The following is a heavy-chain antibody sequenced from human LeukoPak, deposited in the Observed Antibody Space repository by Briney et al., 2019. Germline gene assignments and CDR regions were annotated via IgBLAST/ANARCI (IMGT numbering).Heavy chain of an antibody. CDR1: GGSISSYY. V-gene: IGHV4-59*12. Sequence: SETLSLTCTVSGGSISSYYWSWIRQPPGKGLEWIGSIYYSGSTYYNPSLRSRVTISVDTSKNQFSLKLSSVTAADTAVYYCARAYGGNSNFDYWGQGTLVTVSS. D-gene: IGHD4-23*01. CDR2: IYYSGST. J-gene: IGHJ4*02. CDR3: ARAYGGNSNFDY.